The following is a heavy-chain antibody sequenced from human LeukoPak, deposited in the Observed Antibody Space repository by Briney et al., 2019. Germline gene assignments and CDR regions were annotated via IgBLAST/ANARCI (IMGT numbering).Heavy chain of an antibody. CDR2: INHSGST. Sequence: SETLSLTCAVYGGSFSAYSWTWIRQPPGQGLEWIGEINHSGSTNYNPSLKSRVTISVDTSKNQFSLKLSSVTAADTAVYYCARERSGWYLTYYYYYYMDVWGKGTTVTVSS. D-gene: IGHD6-19*01. CDR3: ARERSGWYLTYYYYYYMDV. CDR1: GGSFSAYS. V-gene: IGHV4-34*01. J-gene: IGHJ6*03.